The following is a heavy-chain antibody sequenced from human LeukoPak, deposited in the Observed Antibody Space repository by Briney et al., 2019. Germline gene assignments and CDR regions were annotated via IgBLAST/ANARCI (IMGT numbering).Heavy chain of an antibody. V-gene: IGHV4-59*01. D-gene: IGHD5/OR15-5a*01. CDR3: ARAAVSTRSRFDS. CDR1: GGSISSYY. CDR2: IYYSGST. J-gene: IGHJ4*02. Sequence: PSETLSLTCTVSGGSISSYYWSWIRQPPGKGLEWIGYIYYSGSTNYKPSLKSRVTISVDMSKNQFSLKLSSVTAADTAVYYCARAAVSTRSRFDSWGQGTLVTVSS.